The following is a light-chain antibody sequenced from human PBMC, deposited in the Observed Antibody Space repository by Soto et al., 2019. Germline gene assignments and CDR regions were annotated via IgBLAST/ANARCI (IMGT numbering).Light chain of an antibody. CDR3: CAFVRSNALL. CDR1: SSDVGSYNL. CDR2: EDN. Sequence: QSVLTQPASVSGSPGQSINISCTGTSSDVGSYNLVSWYQHHPGKAPKFIIYEDNTRPSGVANRFSGSKSGNTASLTISGLQAEDEADYYCCAFVRSNALLVGRGTKLTVL. J-gene: IGLJ2*01. V-gene: IGLV2-23*01.